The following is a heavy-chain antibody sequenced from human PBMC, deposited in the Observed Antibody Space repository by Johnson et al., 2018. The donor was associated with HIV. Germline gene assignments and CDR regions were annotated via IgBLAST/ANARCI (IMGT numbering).Heavy chain of an antibody. V-gene: IGHV3-30*03. J-gene: IGHJ3*02. Sequence: QVQLVESGGGVVQPGRSLRLSCAASGFTFTTYGMHWVRQAPGKGLEWVAFISYDGSSKYYADSVKGRFTISRDNSKNTLYLQMNSLRAEDTAVYYCARDQWLAPSGAFDIWGQGTMVTVSS. CDR2: ISYDGSSK. CDR3: ARDQWLAPSGAFDI. D-gene: IGHD6-19*01. CDR1: GFTFTTYG.